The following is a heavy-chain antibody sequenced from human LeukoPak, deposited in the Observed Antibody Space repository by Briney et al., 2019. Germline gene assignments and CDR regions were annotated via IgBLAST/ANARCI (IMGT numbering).Heavy chain of an antibody. CDR2: IYYSGST. Sequence: PSETLSLTCTVSGGSISSSSYYWGWIRQPPGKGLEWIGSIYYSGSTYYNPSLKSRVTISVDTSKNQFSLKLSSVTAADTAVYYCARDGLRYYYGSGLFDYWGQGTLVTVSS. D-gene: IGHD3-10*01. CDR1: GGSISSSSYY. V-gene: IGHV4-39*07. J-gene: IGHJ4*02. CDR3: ARDGLRYYYGSGLFDY.